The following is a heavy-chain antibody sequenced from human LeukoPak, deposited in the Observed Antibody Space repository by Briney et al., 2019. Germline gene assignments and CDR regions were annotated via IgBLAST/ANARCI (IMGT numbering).Heavy chain of an antibody. J-gene: IGHJ4*02. CDR2: MNPNSGTT. V-gene: IGHV1-8*01. CDR1: GYTFTSCD. D-gene: IGHD2-2*01. CDR3: VAFVSTDY. Sequence: ASVKVSCKASGYTFTSCDINWVRQATGQGGEWMGRMNPNSGTTGYAQKFQGRIAMTGHTSISTAYMELSSLRSEDTAVYYCVAFVSTDYWGQGTLVTVSS.